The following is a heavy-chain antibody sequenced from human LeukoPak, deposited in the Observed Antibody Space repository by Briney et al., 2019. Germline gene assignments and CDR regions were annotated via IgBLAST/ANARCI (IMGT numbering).Heavy chain of an antibody. J-gene: IGHJ5*02. D-gene: IGHD2-2*02. CDR1: GGTFSSYA. Sequence: SVKVSCKASGGTFSSYAISWVRQAPGQGLEWMGGIIPIFGTANYAQKFQGRVTITADESTSTAYMELSSLRSEDTAVYYCASDIVVVPAAIRQPYNWLDPWGQGTLVTVSS. V-gene: IGHV1-69*13. CDR3: ASDIVVVPAAIRQPYNWLDP. CDR2: IIPIFGTA.